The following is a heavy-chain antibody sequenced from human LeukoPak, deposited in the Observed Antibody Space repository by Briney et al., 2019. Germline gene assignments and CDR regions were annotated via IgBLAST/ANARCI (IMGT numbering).Heavy chain of an antibody. J-gene: IGHJ3*02. V-gene: IGHV3-13*01. D-gene: IGHD3-22*01. CDR3: ARMGRYVSSGYRAFDI. CDR2: IGTAGDT. Sequence: GGSLRLSCAASGFTFSSYDMHWVRQATGKGLEWVSAIGTAGDTYYPGSVKGRFTISRENAKNSLYLQMNSLRAGDTAVYYCARMGRYVSSGYRAFDIWGQGTMVTVSS. CDR1: GFTFSSYD.